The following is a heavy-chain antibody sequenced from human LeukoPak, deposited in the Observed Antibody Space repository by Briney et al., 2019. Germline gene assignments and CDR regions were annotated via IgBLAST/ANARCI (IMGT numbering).Heavy chain of an antibody. CDR3: ARDNMGSLDY. D-gene: IGHD6-6*01. CDR2: TFSGDN. V-gene: IGHV4-59*01. J-gene: IGHJ4*02. CDR1: VGSLSGYH. Sequence: SETLSLTCTVSVGSLSGYHWSWIRQPPGKGLEWIGYTFSGDNNYNPSLKSRVAISGDTSRNQFSRKMTSVTAADTAINYCARDNMGSLDYWGQGILVTVSS.